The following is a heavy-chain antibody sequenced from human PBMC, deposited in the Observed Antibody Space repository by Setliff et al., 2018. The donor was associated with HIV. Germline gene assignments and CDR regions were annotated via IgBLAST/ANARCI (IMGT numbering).Heavy chain of an antibody. J-gene: IGHJ6*03. CDR1: GFTFSGYW. D-gene: IGHD5-18*01. CDR3: ASSGYNYRGYYMDV. CDR2: IKEDGSEK. V-gene: IGHV3-7*03. Sequence: GGSLRLSCTASGFTFSGYWMSWVRQAPGKGLEWVANIKEDGSEKYYVDSVKGRFTIFRDNAKNSLYLQMNSLRAEDTAVYYCASSGYNYRGYYMDVWGKGTTVTVSS.